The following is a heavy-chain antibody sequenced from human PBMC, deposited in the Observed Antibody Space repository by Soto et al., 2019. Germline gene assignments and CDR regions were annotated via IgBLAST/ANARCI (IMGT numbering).Heavy chain of an antibody. J-gene: IGHJ5*02. CDR2: IIPILGIA. D-gene: IGHD6-13*01. V-gene: IGHV1-69*02. CDR3: ARTPRIGAASSALNWFGL. Sequence: ELEWMGRIIPILGIANYAQKFQGRVTITADKSTSTAYMELSSLRSEDTAVYYCARTPRIGAASSALNWFGLWGQPPLVSV.